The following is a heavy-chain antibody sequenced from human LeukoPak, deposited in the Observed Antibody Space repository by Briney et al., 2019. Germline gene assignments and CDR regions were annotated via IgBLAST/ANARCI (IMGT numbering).Heavy chain of an antibody. Sequence: GGSLRLSCGASGITFSSYSMNWVRQAPGKGLEWVSYISSSGSTKYYADSVKGRFTISRDNSRNTLYLQMHSLRAEDTALYYCAKKCSSTCYALDIWGQGTMVTVSS. CDR3: AKKCSSTCYALDI. D-gene: IGHD6-13*01. J-gene: IGHJ3*02. CDR1: GITFSSYS. V-gene: IGHV3-48*01. CDR2: ISSSGSTK.